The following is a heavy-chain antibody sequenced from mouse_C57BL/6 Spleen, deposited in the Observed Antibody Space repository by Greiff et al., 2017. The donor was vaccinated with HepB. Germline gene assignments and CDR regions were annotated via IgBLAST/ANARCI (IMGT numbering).Heavy chain of an antibody. CDR2: IYPGDGDT. J-gene: IGHJ2*01. Sequence: QVQLQQSGAELVKPGASVKISCKASGYAFSSYWMNWVKQRPGKGLEWIGQIYPGDGDTNYNGKFKGKATLTADKSSSTAYMQLSSLTSEDSAVYFCARGVSLLRNLLFDYWGQGTTLTVSS. CDR1: GYAFSSYW. V-gene: IGHV1-80*01. CDR3: ARGVSLLRNLLFDY. D-gene: IGHD1-2*01.